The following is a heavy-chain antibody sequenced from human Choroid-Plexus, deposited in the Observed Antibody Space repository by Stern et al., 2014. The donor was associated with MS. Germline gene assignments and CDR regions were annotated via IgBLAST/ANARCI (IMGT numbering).Heavy chain of an antibody. CDR3: AKDRQYWTFFFDF. J-gene: IGHJ4*02. CDR2: ISYDGSK. V-gene: IGHV3-30*18. Sequence: VQLEESGGGVVQPGRPLRLSCAASGFSFSSFGMHWVRQAPGKGLEWVALISYDGSKDYADSVKGRFAISRDNSKNTLYLQMNSLRAEDTAVYYCAKDRQYWTFFFDFLGQGSLVTVSS. D-gene: IGHD2-8*02. CDR1: GFSFSSFG.